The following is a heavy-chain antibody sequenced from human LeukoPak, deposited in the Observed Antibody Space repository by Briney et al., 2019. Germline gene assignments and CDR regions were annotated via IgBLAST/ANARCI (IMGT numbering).Heavy chain of an antibody. CDR3: GRDGGIVEPTASYYMDV. J-gene: IGHJ6*03. Sequence: GGSLRLSCAASGFTFSSYGMHWVRQAPGKGLEWVAFIRYDGSNKYYADSVKGRFTISRDNAKNSLYLQMNSLRAEDTAVYYCGRDGGIVEPTASYYMDVGGKGPTVPVS. V-gene: IGHV3-30*02. CDR2: IRYDGSNK. CDR1: GFTFSSYG. D-gene: IGHD1-26*01.